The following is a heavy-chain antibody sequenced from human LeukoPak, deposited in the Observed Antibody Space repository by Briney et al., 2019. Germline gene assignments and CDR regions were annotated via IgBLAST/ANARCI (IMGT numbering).Heavy chain of an antibody. CDR3: ARGHTVTTTADY. V-gene: IGHV4-34*01. Sequence: SEALSLTCAVYGGSFSGYYWSWIRQPPGKGLEWIGEINHSGSTNYNPSLKSRVTISVDTSKNQSSLKLSSVTAADTAVYYCARGHTVTTTADYWGQGTLVTVSS. J-gene: IGHJ4*02. CDR1: GGSFSGYY. D-gene: IGHD4-17*01. CDR2: INHSGST.